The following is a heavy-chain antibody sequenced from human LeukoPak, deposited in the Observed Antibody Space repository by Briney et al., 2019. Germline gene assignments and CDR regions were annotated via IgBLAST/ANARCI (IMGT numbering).Heavy chain of an antibody. CDR2: IIPILGIA. J-gene: IGHJ5*02. Sequence: VASVKVSCKASGGTFSSYTISWVRQAPGQGLEWMGRIIPILGIANYAQKFQARVTITADKSTSTAYMELSSLRSEDTAVYYCARVGWAAGWFDPWGQGTLVTVSS. CDR3: ARVGWAAGWFDP. V-gene: IGHV1-69*02. D-gene: IGHD1-26*01. CDR1: GGTFSSYT.